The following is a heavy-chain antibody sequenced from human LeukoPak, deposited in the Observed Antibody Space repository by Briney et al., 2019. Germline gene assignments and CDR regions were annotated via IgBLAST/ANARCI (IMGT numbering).Heavy chain of an antibody. CDR3: ARGVRRPYCSGGSCSTYYYYYMDV. CDR2: IIPIFGTA. CDR1: GGTFSSYA. V-gene: IGHV1-69*01. D-gene: IGHD2-15*01. J-gene: IGHJ6*03. Sequence: SVKASCKASGGTFSSYAISWVRQAPGQGLEWMGGIIPIFGTANYAQKFQGRVPITADESTSTAYMELSSLRSEDTAVYYCARGVRRPYCSGGSCSTYYYYYMDVWGKGTTVTVSS.